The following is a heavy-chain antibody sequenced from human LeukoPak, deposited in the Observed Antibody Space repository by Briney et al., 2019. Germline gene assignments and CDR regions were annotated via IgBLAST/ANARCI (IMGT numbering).Heavy chain of an antibody. D-gene: IGHD3-10*01. CDR1: GFTFSSYW. Sequence: GGSLRLSFAASGFTFSSYWMRWVRQAPGKGLVWVSRINSGGSSTSYADSVKGRFTIYRDNAKNTLFLQMNSLRAEDTAVYYCARVSGSYVYWGQGTLDTVSS. CDR3: ARVSGSYVY. CDR2: INSGGSST. V-gene: IGHV3-74*01. J-gene: IGHJ4*02.